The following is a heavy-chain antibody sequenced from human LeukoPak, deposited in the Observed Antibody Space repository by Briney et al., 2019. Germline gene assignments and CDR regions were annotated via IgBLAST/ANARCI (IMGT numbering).Heavy chain of an antibody. Sequence: SVKVSCKASGGTFSSYAISWVRQAPGQGLEWMGGIIPIFGTANYAQKFQGRVTITTDESTSTAYMELSSLRSEDTAVYYCARSGYCTNGVCYPYFQHWGQGTLVTVSS. CDR1: GGTFSSYA. CDR3: ARSGYCTNGVCYPYFQH. CDR2: IIPIFGTA. J-gene: IGHJ1*01. V-gene: IGHV1-69*05. D-gene: IGHD2-8*01.